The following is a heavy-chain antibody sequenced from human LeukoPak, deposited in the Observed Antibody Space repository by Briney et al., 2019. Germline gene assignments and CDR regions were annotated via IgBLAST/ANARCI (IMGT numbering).Heavy chain of an antibody. CDR2: TSGDNVNT. CDR3: ARDWEWRARRDLFDP. CDR1: GYTFISYG. Sequence: ASVKVSCKASGYTFISYGISWVRQAPGRGLEWMGWTSGDNVNTYYAQKFLGRVTMTTDTSTTTAYMELRGLRSDDTAVYYCARDWEWRARRDLFDPWGQGTRVTVSS. D-gene: IGHD3-3*01. V-gene: IGHV1-18*01. J-gene: IGHJ5*02.